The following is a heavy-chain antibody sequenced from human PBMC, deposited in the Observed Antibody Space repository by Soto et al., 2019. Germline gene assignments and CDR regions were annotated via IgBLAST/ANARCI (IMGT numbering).Heavy chain of an antibody. J-gene: IGHJ6*02. V-gene: IGHV4-39*01. CDR1: GGSLSSSSYY. D-gene: IGHD3-10*01. CDR3: AGGRGDYYYGMDV. Sequence: QLQLQESGPGLVKPSETLSLTCTVSGGSLSSSSYYWGWIRQPPGKGLEWIGSIYYSGSTYYNPSLKSRVTISVDTSKNQFSLKLSSVTAADTAVYYCAGGRGDYYYGMDVWGQGTTVTVSS. CDR2: IYYSGST.